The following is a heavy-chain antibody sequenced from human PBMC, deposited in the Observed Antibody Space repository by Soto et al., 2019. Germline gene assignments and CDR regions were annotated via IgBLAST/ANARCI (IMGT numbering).Heavy chain of an antibody. D-gene: IGHD3-9*01. J-gene: IGHJ6*02. CDR3: ARVNGYYHYYYGMDV. CDR1: GFTVSSNY. V-gene: IGHV3-53*01. Sequence: GGSLRLSCAASGFTVSSNYMSWVRQAPGKGLEWVSVIYSGGSTYYADSVKGRFTISRDNSKNTLYLQMNSLRAEDTAVYYCARVNGYYHYYYGMDVWGQGTTVTVSS. CDR2: IYSGGST.